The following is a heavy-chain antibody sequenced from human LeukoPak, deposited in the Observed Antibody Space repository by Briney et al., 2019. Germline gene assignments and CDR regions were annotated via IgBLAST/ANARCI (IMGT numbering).Heavy chain of an antibody. CDR2: IWYDGSNK. V-gene: IGHV3-33*01. CDR3: ARTYYYYYYMDV. J-gene: IGHJ6*03. CDR1: GFTFSSYG. Sequence: PGGSLRLSCAASGFTFSSYGMHWVRQAPGKGLEWVAVIWYDGSNKYYADSVKGRFTISRENSKNTLYLQMNSLRAEDAAVYYCARTYYYYYYMDVGSKGTTVTVSS.